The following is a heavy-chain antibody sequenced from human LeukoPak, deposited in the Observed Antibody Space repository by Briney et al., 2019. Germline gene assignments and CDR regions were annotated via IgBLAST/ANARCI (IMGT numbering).Heavy chain of an antibody. V-gene: IGHV3-23*01. CDR1: GFTFISYA. CDR2: IGGSGGST. Sequence: PGGSLRLSCAASGFTFISYAMSWVRQAPGKGLEWVSAIGGSGGSTYYADSVKGRFTISRDNSKNTLYLQMNSLRAEDTAVYYCAKSDGYNSKAHLFDYWGQGTLVTVSS. D-gene: IGHD5-24*01. CDR3: AKSDGYNSKAHLFDY. J-gene: IGHJ4*02.